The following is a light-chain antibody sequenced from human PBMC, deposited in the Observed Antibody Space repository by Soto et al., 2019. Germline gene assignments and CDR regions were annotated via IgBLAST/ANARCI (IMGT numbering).Light chain of an antibody. CDR2: GAS. CDR3: QQTFYIPRT. Sequence: DIQMTQSPPSLSASVGDRVTITCRASQNVWTYLNWYQQKPGKAPGLLLYGASDLEDGVPARFSGSGSGTDFTLTISSLQPEDYATYYCQQTFYIPRTFGQGTKVDIK. V-gene: IGKV1-39*01. CDR1: QNVWTY. J-gene: IGKJ2*01.